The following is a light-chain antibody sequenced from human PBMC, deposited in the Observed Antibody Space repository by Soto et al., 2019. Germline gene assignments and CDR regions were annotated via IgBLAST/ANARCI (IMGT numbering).Light chain of an antibody. CDR2: KAS. J-gene: IGKJ1*01. CDR1: QSISSW. CDR3: QQHNSYCT. V-gene: IGKV1-5*03. Sequence: DIQMTQSPSTLSASVGDRVTITCRASQSISSWLAWYQQKPGKAPKLLIYKASSLESGVPSRFSGSGSGTEFTLTISSLKHDYLHPSYCQQHNSYCTSGQGTKLDI.